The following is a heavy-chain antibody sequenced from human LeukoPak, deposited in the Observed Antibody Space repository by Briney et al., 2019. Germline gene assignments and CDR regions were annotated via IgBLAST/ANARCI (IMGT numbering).Heavy chain of an antibody. V-gene: IGHV1-18*01. D-gene: IGHD1-26*01. Sequence: GASVKVSCKASGYTFTSYGISWVRQAPGQGLEWMGWISAYNGNTSYAQKLQGRVTMTTDTSTSTAYMELRSLRSDDTAVYYCARSPPKLGDAVYSGSYEGAFDIWGQGTMVTVSS. CDR3: ARSPPKLGDAVYSGSYEGAFDI. CDR1: GYTFTSYG. CDR2: ISAYNGNT. J-gene: IGHJ3*02.